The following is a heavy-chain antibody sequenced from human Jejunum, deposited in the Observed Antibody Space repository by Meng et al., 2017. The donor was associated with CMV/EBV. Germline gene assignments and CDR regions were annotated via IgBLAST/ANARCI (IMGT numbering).Heavy chain of an antibody. V-gene: IGHV1-69*14. D-gene: IGHD6-19*01. J-gene: IGHJ4*02. Sequence: QVLLVQSGAEVKKPGSSVKVSCKSSVNSFNNYALSWVRQAPGQGLEWMGGIIALFKTPNYAQKFLGRLTITADTSTGTTYMELTGLTSEDTAVYYCVRGFSNGWLPFDYWGQGTLVTVSS. CDR2: IIALFKTP. CDR3: VRGFSNGWLPFDY. CDR1: VNSFNNYA.